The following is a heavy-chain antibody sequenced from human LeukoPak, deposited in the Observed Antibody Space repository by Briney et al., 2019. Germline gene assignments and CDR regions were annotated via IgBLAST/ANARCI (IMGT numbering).Heavy chain of an antibody. V-gene: IGHV4-59*01. J-gene: IGHJ3*02. CDR1: GGSISSYY. CDR3: AGSPDRVPAAITAFDI. Sequence: SETLSLTCTVSGGSISSYYWSWIRQSPGKGLEWIGYIFYIGSTNYNPSLKSRVTISVDTSKNQFSLKLTSVTAADTAVYYCAGSPDRVPAAITAFDIWGQGTMVTVSS. CDR2: IFYIGST. D-gene: IGHD2-2*01.